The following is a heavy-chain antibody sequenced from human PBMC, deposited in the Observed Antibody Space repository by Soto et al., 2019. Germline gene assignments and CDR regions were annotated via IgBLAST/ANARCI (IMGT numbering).Heavy chain of an antibody. CDR1: GFTVSNHY. Sequence: PGGSLRLSCAASGFTVSNHYMSWVRQAPGKGLEWVSVIYSGGSTYYADSVKGRFTISRDNSKNTLYLQMNSLRAEDTAVYYCARGAYYYDSSGYLRPYNWFDPWGQGTLVTVS. D-gene: IGHD3-22*01. CDR2: IYSGGST. CDR3: ARGAYYYDSSGYLRPYNWFDP. V-gene: IGHV3-53*01. J-gene: IGHJ5*02.